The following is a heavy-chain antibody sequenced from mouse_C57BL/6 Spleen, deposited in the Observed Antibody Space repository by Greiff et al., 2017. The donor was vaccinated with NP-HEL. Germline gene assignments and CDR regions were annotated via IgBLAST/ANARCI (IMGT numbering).Heavy chain of an antibody. CDR3: ARSDDDISPLAY. J-gene: IGHJ3*01. CDR1: GYTFTSYW. Sequence: VQLQQSGAELVKPGASVKLSCKASGYTFTSYWMHWVKQRPGRGLEWIGWIDPRSGGTKYNETFKCKATLTGDKPSSTAYMQLSSLTSEDSAVDYCARSDDDISPLAYWGQGTLVTVSA. V-gene: IGHV1-72*01. D-gene: IGHD1-1*01. CDR2: IDPRSGGT.